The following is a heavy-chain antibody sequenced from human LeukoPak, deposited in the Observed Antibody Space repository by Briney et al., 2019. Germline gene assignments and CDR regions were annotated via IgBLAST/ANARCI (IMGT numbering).Heavy chain of an antibody. V-gene: IGHV3-30-3*01. J-gene: IGHJ4*02. Sequence: PGRSLRLSCAASGFTFSSYAMHWVRQAPGKGLEWVAVISYDGSNKYYADSVKGRFTISRDKSKNTLYLQMNSLRAEDTAVYYCARAPLVGAQYWGQGTLVTVSS. D-gene: IGHD1-26*01. CDR1: GFTFSSYA. CDR2: ISYDGSNK. CDR3: ARAPLVGAQY.